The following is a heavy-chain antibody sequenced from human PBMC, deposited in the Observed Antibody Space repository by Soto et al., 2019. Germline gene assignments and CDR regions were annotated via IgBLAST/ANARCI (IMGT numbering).Heavy chain of an antibody. CDR3: ARDSSGWNYAFDI. Sequence: GGSLRLSCAASGFTFSSYTMNWVRQARGKGLEWVSYISSSSSTVDYADSVKGRFTITRDNAKNSLYLQMNSLRAEDTAVYYCARDSSGWNYAFDIWGQGTKVTVSS. J-gene: IGHJ3*02. CDR1: GFTFSSYT. V-gene: IGHV3-48*01. CDR2: ISSSSSTV. D-gene: IGHD6-19*01.